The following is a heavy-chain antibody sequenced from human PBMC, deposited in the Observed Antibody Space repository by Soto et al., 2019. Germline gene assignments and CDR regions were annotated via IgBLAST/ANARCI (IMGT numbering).Heavy chain of an antibody. CDR2: IYYSGST. CDR3: ARRLYYDSSGFEGGGMDV. Sequence: SETLSLTCTVSGCSISSSSYDWGWIRQPPGKGLEWIGSIYYSGSTYYNPSLKSRVTISVDTSKNQFSLKLSSVTAADTAVYYCARRLYYDSSGFEGGGMDVWGQGTTVTVSS. D-gene: IGHD3-22*01. V-gene: IGHV4-39*01. CDR1: GCSISSSSYD. J-gene: IGHJ6*02.